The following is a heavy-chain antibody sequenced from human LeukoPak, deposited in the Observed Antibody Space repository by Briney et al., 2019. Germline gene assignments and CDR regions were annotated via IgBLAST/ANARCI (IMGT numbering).Heavy chain of an antibody. D-gene: IGHD3-3*01. J-gene: IGHJ6*03. CDR1: GFTFSSYG. CDR3: AKDAFWSGYYSSNYYYMDV. Sequence: HPGGSLRLSCAASGFTFSSYGMHWVRQAPGKGLEWVAFIRYDGSNKYYADSVKGRFTISRDNSKNTLYLQMNSLRAEDTAVYYCAKDAFWSGYYSSNYYYMDVWGKGTTVTVSS. CDR2: IRYDGSNK. V-gene: IGHV3-30*02.